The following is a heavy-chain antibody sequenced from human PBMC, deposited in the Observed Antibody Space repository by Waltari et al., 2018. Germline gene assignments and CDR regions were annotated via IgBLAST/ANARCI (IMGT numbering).Heavy chain of an antibody. CDR1: GYTFTSYA. Sequence: QVQLVQSGAEVKKPGASVKVSCKASGYTFTSYAMHWVRQAPGQRLEWMGWINAGNCNTKYSQKFQGRVTITRDTSASTAYMELSSLRSEDTAVYYCARDEDSTGEDYWGQGTLVTVSS. J-gene: IGHJ4*02. V-gene: IGHV1-3*01. CDR2: INAGNCNT. D-gene: IGHD6-25*01. CDR3: ARDEDSTGEDY.